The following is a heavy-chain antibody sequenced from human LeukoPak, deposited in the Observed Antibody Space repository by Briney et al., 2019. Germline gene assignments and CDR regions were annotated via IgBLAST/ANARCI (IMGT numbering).Heavy chain of an antibody. D-gene: IGHD2-15*01. CDR1: GGSVSSGSYY. CDR2: IYCSGST. CDR3: ARELISVLPRPHDAFDI. J-gene: IGHJ3*02. V-gene: IGHV4-61*01. Sequence: SEALSLTCTVSGGSVSSGSYYWGWVRQPPGRGLEWNGYIYCSGSTNYNPSLKSRVTISVDTSKNQFSLKLSSVTAADTAVYYCARELISVLPRPHDAFDIWGQGTMVTVSS.